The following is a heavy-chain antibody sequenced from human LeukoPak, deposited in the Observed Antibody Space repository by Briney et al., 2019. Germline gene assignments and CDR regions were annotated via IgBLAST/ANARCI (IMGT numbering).Heavy chain of an antibody. J-gene: IGHJ4*02. Sequence: PSETLSLTCTVSGGSISSYYWSWIRQPPGKGLEWIGYIYYSGSTNYNPSLKSRVTISVDTSKNQFSLKLSSVTAADTAVYYCARGLYYGSGSYYMSPPVYFDYWGQGTLVTVSS. D-gene: IGHD3-10*01. CDR3: ARGLYYGSGSYYMSPPVYFDY. V-gene: IGHV4-59*12. CDR1: GGSISSYY. CDR2: IYYSGST.